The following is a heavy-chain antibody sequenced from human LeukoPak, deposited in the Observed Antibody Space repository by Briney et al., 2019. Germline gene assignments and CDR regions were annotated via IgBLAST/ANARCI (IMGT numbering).Heavy chain of an antibody. Sequence: RGSLRLSCAASGFTVSSNYMNWVSQAPGKGLEWVSVIYGGGNIYYADSVKGRFTISRDNSKNTLYLQMNSLRAEDTAVYYCARGAGYNYPYYFDYWGQGTLVTVSS. CDR3: ARGAGYNYPYYFDY. D-gene: IGHD5-24*01. CDR1: GFTVSSNY. CDR2: IYGGGNI. J-gene: IGHJ4*02. V-gene: IGHV3-53*01.